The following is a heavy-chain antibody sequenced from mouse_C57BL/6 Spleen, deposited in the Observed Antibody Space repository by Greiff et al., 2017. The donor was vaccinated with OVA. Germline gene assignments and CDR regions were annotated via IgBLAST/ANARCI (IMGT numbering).Heavy chain of an antibody. Sequence: EVKVVESGGGLVKPGGSLKLSCAASGFTFSDYGMHWVRQAPEKGLEWVAYISSGSSTIYYADTVKGRFTISRDNAKNTLFLQMTSLRSEDTAMYYCARTGTSYFDVWGTGTTVTVSS. J-gene: IGHJ1*03. CDR1: GFTFSDYG. CDR2: ISSGSSTI. V-gene: IGHV5-17*01. D-gene: IGHD4-1*01. CDR3: ARTGTSYFDV.